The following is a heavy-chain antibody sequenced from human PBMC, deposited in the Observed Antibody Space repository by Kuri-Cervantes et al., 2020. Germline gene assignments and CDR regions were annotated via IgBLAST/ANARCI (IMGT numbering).Heavy chain of an antibody. CDR3: TSLSGQIAAAGSGDMDV. J-gene: IGHJ6*03. D-gene: IGHD6-13*01. V-gene: IGHV3-13*01. Sequence: GESLKISCAASGFTFSSYDMHWVRQATGKGLEWVSAIGTAGDTYYPGSVKGRFTISRHNSKNTLYLQMNSLRTEDTAVYYCTSLSGQIAAAGSGDMDVWGKGTTVTVSS. CDR1: GFTFSSYD. CDR2: IGTAGDT.